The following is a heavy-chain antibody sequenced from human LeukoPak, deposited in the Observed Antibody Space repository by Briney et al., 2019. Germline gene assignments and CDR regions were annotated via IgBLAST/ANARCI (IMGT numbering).Heavy chain of an antibody. D-gene: IGHD2-2*01. V-gene: IGHV3-21*01. Sequence: GGSLRLSCAASGFTFSGYSMNWVRQAPGKGLEWVSSISSSSSYIYYADSVKGRFTISRDNAKNSLYLQMNSLRAEDTAVYYCARARVTDIVVVPAATLLDYWGQGTLVTVSS. CDR1: GFTFSGYS. J-gene: IGHJ4*02. CDR2: ISSSSSYI. CDR3: ARARVTDIVVVPAATLLDY.